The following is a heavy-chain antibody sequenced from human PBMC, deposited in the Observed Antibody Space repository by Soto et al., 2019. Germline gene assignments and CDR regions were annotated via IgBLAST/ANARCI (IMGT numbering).Heavy chain of an antibody. CDR2: INPNSGGT. D-gene: IGHD3-9*01. J-gene: IGHJ4*02. CDR3: ARDPINYDILTGYYGY. V-gene: IGHV1-2*02. Sequence: GPSVKVSCKASGYTFTGYYMRWVRQAPGQGLEWMGWINPNSGGTNYAQKFQGRVTMTRDTSISTAYMELSRLRSDDTAVYYCARDPINYDILTGYYGYWGQGTLVTVSS. CDR1: GYTFTGYY.